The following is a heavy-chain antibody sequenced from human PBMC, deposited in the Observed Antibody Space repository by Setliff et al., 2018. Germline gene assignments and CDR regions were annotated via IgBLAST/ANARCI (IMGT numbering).Heavy chain of an antibody. CDR2: IGGSDGKI. CDR3: AKDPPGYDGHDY. Sequence: PGGSLRLSCVASGFTFSNYAMSWVRQAPGKGLEWLSAIGGSDGKIYYSDSVKGRFTISRDNSKNTLYLQMNSLRTEDTAIYYCAKDPPGYDGHDYWGQGTLVTVSS. CDR1: GFTFSNYA. J-gene: IGHJ4*02. V-gene: IGHV3-23*01. D-gene: IGHD5-12*01.